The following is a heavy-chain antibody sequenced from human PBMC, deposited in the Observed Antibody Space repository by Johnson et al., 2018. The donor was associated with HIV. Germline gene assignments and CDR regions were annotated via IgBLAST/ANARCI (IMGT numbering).Heavy chain of an antibody. CDR1: DFNFNIYV. D-gene: IGHD4-17*01. V-gene: IGHV3-23*04. Sequence: EVQLVESGGGVVQPGRSLRIYCAVSDFNFNIYVMNWVRQAPGKGLEWVSTASASAGWTYYADSVKGRFTISRDNSKNTRYLQMNSLRAEDTAMYFCAKDLGDYGDSGRYVFDVWGQGTMVTVSS. CDR2: ASASAGWT. J-gene: IGHJ3*01. CDR3: AKDLGDYGDSGRYVFDV.